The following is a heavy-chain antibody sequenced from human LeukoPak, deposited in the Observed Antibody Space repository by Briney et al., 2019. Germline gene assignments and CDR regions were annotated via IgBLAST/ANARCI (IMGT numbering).Heavy chain of an antibody. D-gene: IGHD4-11*01. CDR3: AREDRSNYNY. J-gene: IGHJ4*02. Sequence: GGSLRLSCAASGFPFSSYWMAWVRQAPGKGLEWVASIKQDGGENFYVDSVKGRFTISRDNAKNLLYLQMNSLRAEDTAVYYCAREDRSNYNYWGQGTLVTVSS. CDR2: IKQDGGEN. CDR1: GFPFSSYW. V-gene: IGHV3-7*01.